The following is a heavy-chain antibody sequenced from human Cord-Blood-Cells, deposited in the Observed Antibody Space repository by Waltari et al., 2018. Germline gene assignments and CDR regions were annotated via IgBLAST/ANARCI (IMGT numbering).Heavy chain of an antibody. V-gene: IGHV3-30-3*01. Sequence: QVQLVESGGGVVQPGRSLRLSCAASGFTFSSYAMHWVRQAPGQGLEWVAVISYDGSNKYYADSVKGRFTISRDNSKNTLYLKMNSLRAEDTAVYYCARWGYCSGGSCYIPFDYWGQGTLVTVSS. D-gene: IGHD2-15*01. CDR1: GFTFSSYA. J-gene: IGHJ4*02. CDR2: ISYDGSNK. CDR3: ARWGYCSGGSCYIPFDY.